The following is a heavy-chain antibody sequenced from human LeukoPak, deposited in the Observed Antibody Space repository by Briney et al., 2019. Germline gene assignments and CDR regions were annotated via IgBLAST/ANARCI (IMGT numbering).Heavy chain of an antibody. CDR3: AKGGASVYAVDY. CDR2: IWYDGSNK. CDR1: GFTFSSYG. D-gene: IGHD2-8*01. V-gene: IGHV3-33*06. Sequence: GRSLRLSCAASGFTFSSYGMHWVRQAPGKGLEWVAVIWYDGSNKYYADSVKGRFTISRDNSKNTLYLQMNSLRAEDTAVYYCAKGGASVYAVDYWGQGTLVNVSS. J-gene: IGHJ4*02.